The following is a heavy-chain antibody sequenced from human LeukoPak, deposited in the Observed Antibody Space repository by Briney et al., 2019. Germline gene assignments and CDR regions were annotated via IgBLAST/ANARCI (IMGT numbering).Heavy chain of an antibody. D-gene: IGHD4-17*01. Sequence: SETPSLTCAVYGGSFSDYYWIWIRQSPGKGLEWIGQINHSGSANYNPSLKSRITISVDSSRNQSSLELTSVTAADTAVYYCARQGASYGDYVWGYYYMDVWGRGTTVIVSS. CDR1: GGSFSDYY. V-gene: IGHV4-34*01. CDR3: ARQGASYGDYVWGYYYMDV. J-gene: IGHJ6*03. CDR2: INHSGSA.